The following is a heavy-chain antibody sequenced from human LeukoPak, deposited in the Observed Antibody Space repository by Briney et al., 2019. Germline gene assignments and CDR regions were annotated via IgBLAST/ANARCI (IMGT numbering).Heavy chain of an antibody. CDR2: ISGSGGST. CDR3: AKAADVLLWFGEPGGYYFDY. CDR1: GFTFSSYA. Sequence: PGGSLRLSCAASGFTFSSYAMSWVRQAPGKGLEWVSAISGSGGSTYYADSVKGRFTISRDNSKNTLYLQMNGLRAEDTAVYYCAKAADVLLWFGEPGGYYFDYWGQGTLVTVSS. D-gene: IGHD3-10*01. J-gene: IGHJ4*02. V-gene: IGHV3-23*01.